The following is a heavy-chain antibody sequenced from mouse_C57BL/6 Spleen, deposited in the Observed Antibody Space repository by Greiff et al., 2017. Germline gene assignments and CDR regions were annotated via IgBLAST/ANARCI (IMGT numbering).Heavy chain of an antibody. CDR3: ANSNFAWFAY. CDR2: INPNHGGT. D-gene: IGHD2-5*01. Sequence: EVQLQQSGPELVKPGASVKISCKASGYTFTDYYMNWVKQSHGQSLEWIGDINPNHGGTSYNQKFKGKATLTVDKSSSTADMELRSLTSEDSAVYYCANSNFAWFAYWGQGTLVTVSA. V-gene: IGHV1-26*01. J-gene: IGHJ3*01. CDR1: GYTFTDYY.